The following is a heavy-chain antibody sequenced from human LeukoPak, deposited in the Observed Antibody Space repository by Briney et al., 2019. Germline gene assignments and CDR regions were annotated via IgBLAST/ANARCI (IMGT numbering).Heavy chain of an antibody. V-gene: IGHV1-24*01. J-gene: IGHJ4*02. D-gene: IGHD3-22*01. Sequence: ASVKVSCKVYGYTLTELSMHWVRQAPGKGLEWMGGFDPEDGETIYAQKFQGRVTMTEDTSTDTAYMELSSLRSEDTAVYYCAKIHYYDSSGYSLAFGYWGQGTLVTVSS. CDR2: FDPEDGET. CDR1: GYTLTELS. CDR3: AKIHYYDSSGYSLAFGY.